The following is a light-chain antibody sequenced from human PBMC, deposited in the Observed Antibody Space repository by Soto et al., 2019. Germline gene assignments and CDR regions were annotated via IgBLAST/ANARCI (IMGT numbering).Light chain of an antibody. Sequence: IVLTQSPGTLSLSPGERATLSCRASQSVSSNLAWYQQKPGQAPRLIIHGASRRATDIPDRFSGSGSGADFTLTINTLEPEDFAAYYCQQYGSSPFTFGPGTKVDIK. CDR2: GAS. J-gene: IGKJ3*01. CDR1: QSVSSN. CDR3: QQYGSSPFT. V-gene: IGKV3-20*01.